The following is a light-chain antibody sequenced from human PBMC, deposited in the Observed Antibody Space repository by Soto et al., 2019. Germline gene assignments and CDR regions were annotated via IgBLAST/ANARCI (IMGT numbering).Light chain of an antibody. Sequence: EIVLTQSPGTLSLSPGERATLSCRASQSVSSSFLAWYQQKPGQAPRLLIYGASIRATGIPDRFSGSGSGSDFTLTISRLEPEYFAVYYCQQYDSSHWTFGQGTKVEIK. CDR1: QSVSSSF. V-gene: IGKV3-20*01. CDR2: GAS. J-gene: IGKJ1*01. CDR3: QQYDSSHWT.